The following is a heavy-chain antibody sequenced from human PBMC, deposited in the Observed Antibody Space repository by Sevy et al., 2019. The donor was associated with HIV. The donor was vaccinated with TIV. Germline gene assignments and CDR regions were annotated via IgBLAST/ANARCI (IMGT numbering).Heavy chain of an antibody. J-gene: IGHJ5*02. CDR2: IYSSGTT. V-gene: IGHV4-4*07. D-gene: IGHD3-22*01. Sequence: SETLSLTCTVSGGSISSYYRSWIRQPAGKGLEWIGRIYSSGTTNYNPSLKSRLTMSVDTSKNQLSLKLSSVTAADTAMYYCARDDYSHSCDWFDPWGQGTLVTVSS. CDR1: GGSISSYY. CDR3: ARDDYSHSCDWFDP.